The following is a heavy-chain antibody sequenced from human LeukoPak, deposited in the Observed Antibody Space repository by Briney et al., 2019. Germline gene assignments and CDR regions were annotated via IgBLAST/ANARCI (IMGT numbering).Heavy chain of an antibody. V-gene: IGHV4-39*01. CDR2: IYYSGST. CDR3: ARHQYSSGWFSH. J-gene: IGHJ1*01. D-gene: IGHD6-19*01. CDR1: GFTFSSYA. Sequence: GSLRLSCAASGFTFSSYAMSWIRQPPGKGLEWIGSIYYSGSTYYNPSLKSRVTISVDTSKNQFSPKLSSVTAADTAVYYCARHQYSSGWFSHWGQGTLVTVSS.